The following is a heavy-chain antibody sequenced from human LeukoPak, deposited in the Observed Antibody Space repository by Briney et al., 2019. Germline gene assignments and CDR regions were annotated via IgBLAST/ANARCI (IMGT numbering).Heavy chain of an antibody. Sequence: ASVKVSCKASGYTFTSYDINWVRQATGQGLEWMGWMNPNSGNTGYAQKFQGRVTMTRNTSISTAYMELSSLRSEDTAVYYCARGRELLWFGEFYSMDVWGQGTTVTVSS. J-gene: IGHJ6*02. CDR3: ARGRELLWFGEFYSMDV. CDR2: MNPNSGNT. V-gene: IGHV1-8*01. CDR1: GYTFTSYD. D-gene: IGHD3-10*01.